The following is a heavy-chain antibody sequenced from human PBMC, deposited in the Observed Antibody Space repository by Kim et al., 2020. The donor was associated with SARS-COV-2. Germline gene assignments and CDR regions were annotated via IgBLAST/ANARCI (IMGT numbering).Heavy chain of an antibody. D-gene: IGHD5-18*01. J-gene: IGHJ6*02. V-gene: IGHV3-9*01. CDR1: GFTFDDYA. CDR3: AKGAMVPLYYYYGMDV. CDR2: ISWNSGSI. Sequence: GGSLRLSCAASGFTFDDYAMHWVRQAPGKGLEWVSGISWNSGSIGYADSVKGRFTISRDNAKNSLYLQMNSLRAEDTALYYCAKGAMVPLYYYYGMDVWGQGTTVTVSS.